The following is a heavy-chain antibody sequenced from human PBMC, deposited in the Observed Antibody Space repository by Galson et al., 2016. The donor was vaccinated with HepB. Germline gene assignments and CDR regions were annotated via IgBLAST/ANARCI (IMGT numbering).Heavy chain of an antibody. CDR1: GFTFSSYW. CDR3: AGGMIVIVYGIDV. Sequence: SLRLSCAASGFTFSSYWIHWVRQEPGKGLVWVSRINSDGSETNYADSVKGRFIISRDNAKNTVYLQMNSLRAEETAVYYCAGGMIVIVYGIDVWGQGTTVTVSS. J-gene: IGHJ6*02. V-gene: IGHV3-74*01. CDR2: INSDGSET. D-gene: IGHD3-22*01.